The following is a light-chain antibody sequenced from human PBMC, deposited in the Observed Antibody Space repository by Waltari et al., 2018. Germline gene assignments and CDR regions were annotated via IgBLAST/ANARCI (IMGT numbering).Light chain of an antibody. Sequence: QSVLSQPPSASASPGQGVTISCSGSNSNIGFNSVFWYQHVPGTAPKRVIFRDSQRPSGVPGRFSGSKSGTSASLAISGLRSEDEADYYCASWDQSLRGVVFGGGTKLTVL. CDR2: RDS. CDR1: NSNIGFNS. CDR3: ASWDQSLRGVV. J-gene: IGLJ2*01. V-gene: IGLV1-47*01.